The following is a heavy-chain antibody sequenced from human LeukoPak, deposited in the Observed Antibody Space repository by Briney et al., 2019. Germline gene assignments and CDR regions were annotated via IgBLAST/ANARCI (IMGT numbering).Heavy chain of an antibody. CDR3: ASITVDTAMVYFDY. J-gene: IGHJ4*02. CDR2: IYYSGST. D-gene: IGHD5-18*01. CDR1: GGSISSYY. Sequence: SETLSLTCTVSGGSISSYYWSWIRQPPGKGLEWIGYIYYSGSTNYNPSLKSRVTISVDTSKNQFSLKLSSVTAADTAVYYCASITVDTAMVYFDYWGQGTLATVSS. V-gene: IGHV4-59*08.